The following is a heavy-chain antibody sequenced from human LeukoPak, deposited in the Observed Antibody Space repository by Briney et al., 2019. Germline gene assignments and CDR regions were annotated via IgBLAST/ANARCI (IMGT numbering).Heavy chain of an antibody. CDR2: IYTSRSS. D-gene: IGHD6-19*01. CDR3: ARDISVAGSFLLFDY. V-gene: IGHV4-4*07. CDR1: GGSISSYY. Sequence: SETLSLTCTVSGGSISSYYWSWIRQPAGKGLEWIGRIYTSRSSNSNPSLKSRVTMSADTSKNQFSLKLSSVTAADTAVYYCARDISVAGSFLLFDYWGQGTLVTVSS. J-gene: IGHJ4*02.